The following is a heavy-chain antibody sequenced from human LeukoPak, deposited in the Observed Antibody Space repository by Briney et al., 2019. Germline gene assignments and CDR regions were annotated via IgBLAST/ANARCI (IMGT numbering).Heavy chain of an antibody. J-gene: IGHJ4*02. CDR2: INPNSGGT. CDR1: GYTFTGYY. Sequence: ASVKVSCKASGYTFTGYYMYWVRQAPGQGLEWMGWINPNSGGTNYAQKFQGRVTMTRDTSISTAYMELSRLRSDDTAVYYCARYKNRPVTTFFDSGGKGPLVTVSS. D-gene: IGHD2/OR15-2a*01. V-gene: IGHV1-2*02. CDR3: ARYKNRPVTTFFDS.